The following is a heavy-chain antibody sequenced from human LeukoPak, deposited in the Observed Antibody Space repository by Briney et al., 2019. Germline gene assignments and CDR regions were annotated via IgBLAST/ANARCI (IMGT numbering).Heavy chain of an antibody. CDR2: INYDGST. D-gene: IGHD6-13*01. CDR3: ANLKAAAGTNWFDP. Sequence: SETLSLTCTVSGASVGSRSYYWGWIRQPSGKGLEWIGSINYDGSTSYNPSLKSRVNISVDRSKNQFSLRLSFVTAADTAVYYCANLKAAAGTNWFDPWGQGTLVTVSS. V-gene: IGHV4-39*01. J-gene: IGHJ5*02. CDR1: GASVGSRSYY.